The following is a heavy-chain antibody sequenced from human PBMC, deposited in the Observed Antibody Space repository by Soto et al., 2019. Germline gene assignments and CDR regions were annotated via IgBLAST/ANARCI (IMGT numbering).Heavy chain of an antibody. D-gene: IGHD4-17*01. CDR2: IYYSGST. V-gene: IGHV4-59*01. Sequence: SETLSLTCAVSGSSISPYYWSWIRQPPGKGLEWIAYIYYSGSTNYNPSLRGRVTISVDTAKNQFSLRLSSVTAADTAVYFCVRVGGYYGDYTNFDDWGQGTLVTVSS. CDR3: VRVGGYYGDYTNFDD. CDR1: GSSISPYY. J-gene: IGHJ4*02.